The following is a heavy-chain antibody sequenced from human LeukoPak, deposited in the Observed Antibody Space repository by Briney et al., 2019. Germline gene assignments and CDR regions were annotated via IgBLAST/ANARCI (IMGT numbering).Heavy chain of an antibody. Sequence: GGSLRLSCTASGFTFSSYWMSWVRQAPGKGLEWVANVKKDGSEKYYVDSVKGRFTISRDNAKTSLYLQMNSLRAEDTAVYYCARDLSGVTGYTYGRGIDYWGQGTLVTVSS. V-gene: IGHV3-7*01. CDR2: VKKDGSEK. J-gene: IGHJ4*02. CDR1: GFTFSSYW. CDR3: ARDLSGVTGYTYGRGIDY. D-gene: IGHD5-18*01.